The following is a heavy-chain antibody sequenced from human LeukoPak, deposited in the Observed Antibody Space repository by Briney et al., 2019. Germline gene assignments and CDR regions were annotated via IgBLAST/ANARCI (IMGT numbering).Heavy chain of an antibody. CDR2: IKQDGIEK. Sequence: GGSLRLSCAASGFTFSSYRMSWVRQAPGKGLEWVANIKQDGIEKYYVDSVRGRFTISRDNTKNSLYLQMNSLRAEDTAVYYCARVGSSGYYSDYWGQGTLVTVSS. J-gene: IGHJ4*02. CDR3: ARVGSSGYYSDY. CDR1: GFTFSSYR. V-gene: IGHV3-7*01. D-gene: IGHD3-22*01.